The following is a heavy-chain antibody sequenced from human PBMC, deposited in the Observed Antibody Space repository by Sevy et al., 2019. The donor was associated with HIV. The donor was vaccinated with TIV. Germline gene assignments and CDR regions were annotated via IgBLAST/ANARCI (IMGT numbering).Heavy chain of an antibody. CDR1: GFSLTYFA. V-gene: IGHV3-30-3*01. CDR2: ISYDGGNK. J-gene: IGHJ6*02. CDR3: ARGDDCTSTSCYSWDKIYHQYGLDV. D-gene: IGHD2-2*01. Sequence: GGSLRLSCAASGFSLTYFALHWVRQAPGKGMEWVAVISYDGGNKYYADSVKGRFTISRDNSKNTLFLQMNNLRAEETAIYYCARGDDCTSTSCYSWDKIYHQYGLDVWGQGTTVTVSS.